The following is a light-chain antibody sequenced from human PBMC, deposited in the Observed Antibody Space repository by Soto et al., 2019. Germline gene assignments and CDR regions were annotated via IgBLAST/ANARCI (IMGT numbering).Light chain of an antibody. CDR3: LLYYGGTWV. J-gene: IGLJ3*02. Sequence: QAVVTQEPSLTVSPGGTVTLTCASSTGAVTSGHYPNWFQQKPGQAPRMLIYSTSNKHSWAPARFSGFLLGDXAALTLSGVQPEDEAEYHCLLYYGGTWVFGGGTKLTVL. CDR2: STS. CDR1: TGAVTSGHY. V-gene: IGLV7-43*01.